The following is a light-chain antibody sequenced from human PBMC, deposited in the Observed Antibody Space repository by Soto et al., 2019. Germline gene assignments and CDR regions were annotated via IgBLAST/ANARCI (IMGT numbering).Light chain of an antibody. Sequence: SVRARPPPGFAAPGQKVTFSLPGGSLNIGNNYVSWFQQLPGTAPKLLIYENNKRPSGIPDRFSGSKSGASATLDITGLQTGDEADYYCGTWDSSLSYVFGTGTKVTDL. CDR2: ENN. J-gene: IGLJ1*01. V-gene: IGLV1-51*02. CDR1: SLNIGNNY. CDR3: GTWDSSLSYV.